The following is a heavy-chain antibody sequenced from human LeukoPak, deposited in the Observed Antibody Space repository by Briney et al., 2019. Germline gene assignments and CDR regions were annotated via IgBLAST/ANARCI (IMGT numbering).Heavy chain of an antibody. D-gene: IGHD6-6*01. CDR1: GGSISSGGYS. J-gene: IGHJ3*02. CDR2: IYHSGST. Sequence: SQTLSLTCAVSGGSISSGGYSWSWIRQPPGTGLEWIGYIYHSGSTYYNPSLKSRVTISVDRSKNQFSLKLSSVTAADTAVYYCARETSSSDINAFDIWGQGTMVTVSS. V-gene: IGHV4-30-2*01. CDR3: ARETSSSDINAFDI.